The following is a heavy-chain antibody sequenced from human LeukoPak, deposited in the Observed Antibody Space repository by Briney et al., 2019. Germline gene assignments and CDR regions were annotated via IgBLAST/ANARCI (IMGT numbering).Heavy chain of an antibody. V-gene: IGHV3-23*01. J-gene: IGHJ6*03. CDR1: GFTFSSYA. CDR3: ARPVIAVAGKYYYYYYMDV. Sequence: PGGSLRLSCAASGFTFSSYAMSWVRQAPGKGLEWVSAISGSGGSTYYADSVKGRFTISRDNSKNTLYLQMNSLRAEDTAVYYCARPVIAVAGKYYYYYYMDVWGKGTTVTVSS. D-gene: IGHD6-19*01. CDR2: ISGSGGST.